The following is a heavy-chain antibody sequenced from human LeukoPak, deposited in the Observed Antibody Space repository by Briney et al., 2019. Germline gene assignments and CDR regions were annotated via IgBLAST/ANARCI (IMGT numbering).Heavy chain of an antibody. Sequence: GASVKVSCKASGGTFSSYAISWVRQAPGQGLEWMGGIIPIFGTANYAQKFQGRVTITRNTSISTACMELSSLRSEDTAVYYCARVYDSSGHYPIDYWGQGTLVTVSS. D-gene: IGHD3-22*01. CDR2: IIPIFGTA. CDR1: GGTFSSYA. V-gene: IGHV1-69*05. CDR3: ARVYDSSGHYPIDY. J-gene: IGHJ4*02.